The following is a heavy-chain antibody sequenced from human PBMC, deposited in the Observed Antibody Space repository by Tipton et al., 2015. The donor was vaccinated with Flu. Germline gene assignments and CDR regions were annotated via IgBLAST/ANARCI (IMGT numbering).Heavy chain of an antibody. CDR3: ARDMGGFDY. V-gene: IGHV1-46*01. J-gene: IGHJ4*02. CDR1: GYTFTRYG. D-gene: IGHD3-16*01. CDR2: ILPSDGST. Sequence: QVQLVQSGAEVKKPGASVKVSCKASGYTFTRYGISWVRQAPGQGLEWMGVILPSDGSTTYAQKFQGRVTVTRDTSTSTVYMELNSLKSEDTAMYYCARDMGGFDYWGQGALVTVSS.